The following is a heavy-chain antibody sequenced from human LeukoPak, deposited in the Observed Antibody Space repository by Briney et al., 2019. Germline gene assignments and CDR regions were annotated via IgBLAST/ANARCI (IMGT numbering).Heavy chain of an antibody. CDR3: ARDGGWHRFDY. CDR1: GFTFRSPW. D-gene: IGHD6-19*01. V-gene: IGHV3-7*03. Sequence: GGSLRLSCVESGFTFRSPWMAWLRQAPEKGLEWVANINEDGSQKYYLGSVTGRFTISRDNAKNSLYLQMNSLSAEDTAMYYCARDGGWHRFDYWGRGTLVIVSS. J-gene: IGHJ4*02. CDR2: INEDGSQK.